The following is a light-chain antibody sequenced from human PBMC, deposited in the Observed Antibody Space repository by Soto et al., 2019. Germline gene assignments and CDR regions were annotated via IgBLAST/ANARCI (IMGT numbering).Light chain of an antibody. CDR2: AAS. Sequence: EIVLTQSPGTLSLSPGERATLSCRASQSISSSYLAWYQQKPGHAPRLLIYAASSRATGVPDRFSGSGSGTDFTLTISRLEPEDFAVYYCQQYGSPSYTFGQGTQLEIK. J-gene: IGKJ2*01. CDR1: QSISSSY. V-gene: IGKV3-20*01. CDR3: QQYGSPSYT.